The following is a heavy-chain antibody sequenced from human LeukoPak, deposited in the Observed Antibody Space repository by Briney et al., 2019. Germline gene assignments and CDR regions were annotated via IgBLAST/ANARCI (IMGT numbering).Heavy chain of an antibody. CDR2: IYYSGST. CDR3: ARAGGFFSPFGY. J-gene: IGHJ4*02. CDR1: GGSISSGGYY. V-gene: IGHV4-31*03. Sequence: SETLSLTCTVSGGSISSGGYYWSWIRQHPGDGLGWIGYIYYSGSTYYNPSLKSRVTISIDTSKNQFSLKLSSVTAADTAVYYCARAGGFFSPFGYWGQGTLVTVSS. D-gene: IGHD3-16*01.